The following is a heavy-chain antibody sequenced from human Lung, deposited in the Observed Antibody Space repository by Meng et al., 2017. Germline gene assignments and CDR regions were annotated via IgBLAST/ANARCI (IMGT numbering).Heavy chain of an antibody. CDR3: ARGPTTMAHDFDY. J-gene: IGHJ4*02. CDR1: GGPFSDYY. Sequence: QLTQWGAGLLKLYENLSLTCVVSGGPFSDYYWSWIRQTPGKGLEWIGEINHSGSTNYNPSLESRATISVDTSQNNLSLKLSSVTAADSAVYSCARGPTTMAHDFDYWGQGTLVTVSS. D-gene: IGHD4-11*01. CDR2: INHSGST. V-gene: IGHV4-34*01.